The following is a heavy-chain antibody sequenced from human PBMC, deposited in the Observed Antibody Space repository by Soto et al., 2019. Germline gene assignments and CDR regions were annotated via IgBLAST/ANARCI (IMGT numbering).Heavy chain of an antibody. CDR3: AKDSAVPKAEKKYFDY. V-gene: IGHV3-30*18. J-gene: IGHJ4*02. Sequence: QVQLVESGGGVVQPGRALRLSCAASGFTFSSYGMHWVRQAPGKGLEWVAVISYDGSNKYYADSVKGRFTISRDNSKNTLYLQMNSLRDEDTAVYYCAKDSAVPKAEKKYFDYLGQGTLVTVSS. CDR1: GFTFSSYG. CDR2: ISYDGSNK. D-gene: IGHD1-1*01.